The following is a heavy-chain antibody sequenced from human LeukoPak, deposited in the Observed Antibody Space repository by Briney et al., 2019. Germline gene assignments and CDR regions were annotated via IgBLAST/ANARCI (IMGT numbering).Heavy chain of an antibody. J-gene: IGHJ5*02. CDR3: ARAPRLTTVNWRFDP. CDR2: ISSSGSTI. V-gene: IGHV3-11*01. Sequence: GGSLRLSCAASGFTFSDYYMSWIRQTPGKGLEWVSYISSSGSTIYYADSVKGRFTISRDNAKNSLYLQMNSLRAEDTAVYYCARAPRLTTVNWRFDPWGQGTLVTVSS. CDR1: GFTFSDYY. D-gene: IGHD1-1*01.